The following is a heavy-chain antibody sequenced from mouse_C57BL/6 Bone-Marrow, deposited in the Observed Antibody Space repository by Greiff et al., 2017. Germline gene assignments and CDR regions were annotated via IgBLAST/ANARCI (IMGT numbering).Heavy chain of an antibody. CDR3: TREGNYDYDAYAMDY. CDR1: GYTFTSYW. V-gene: IGHV1-5*01. J-gene: IGHJ4*01. Sequence: DVKLQESGTVLARPGASVKMSCKTSGYTFTSYWMHWVKQRPGQGLEWIGAIYPGNSDTSYNQKFKGKAKLTAVTSASTAYMELSSLTNEDSAVYYCTREGNYDYDAYAMDYWGQGTSVTVSS. D-gene: IGHD2-4*01. CDR2: IYPGNSDT.